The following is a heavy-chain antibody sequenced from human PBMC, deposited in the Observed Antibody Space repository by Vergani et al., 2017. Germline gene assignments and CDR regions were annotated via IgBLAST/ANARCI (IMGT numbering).Heavy chain of an antibody. Sequence: QVQLVQPGAEVKKPGASVKVSCKASGYTFTSYGISWVRQAPGQGLEWMGWISAYNGNTNYAKKLQGRVNMTTDTSTSTAYMELRSLRSDDTAVYYCARVLMTVVTDGYFDYWGQGTLVTVSS. CDR3: ARVLMTVVTDGYFDY. CDR2: ISAYNGNT. V-gene: IGHV1-18*01. J-gene: IGHJ4*02. CDR1: GYTFTSYG. D-gene: IGHD4-23*01.